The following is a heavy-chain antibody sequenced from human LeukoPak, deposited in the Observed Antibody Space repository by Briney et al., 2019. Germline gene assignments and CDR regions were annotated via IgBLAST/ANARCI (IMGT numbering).Heavy chain of an antibody. CDR3: ARDRGNLERDY. J-gene: IGHJ4*02. Sequence: PGGSLRLSCAASGFTFSSYAMTWVRQAPGEGLEWVSALSGSGGSTYYADSVKGRFTITRDNSKNTLYLQMNSMRAEDTAVYYCARDRGNLERDYWGQGTLVTVSS. CDR1: GFTFSSYA. V-gene: IGHV3-23*01. CDR2: LSGSGGST. D-gene: IGHD1-1*01.